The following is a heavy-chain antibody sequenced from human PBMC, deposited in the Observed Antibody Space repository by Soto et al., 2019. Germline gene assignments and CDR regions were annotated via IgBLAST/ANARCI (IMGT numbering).Heavy chain of an antibody. CDR3: ARDYWGGGYKFFDY. CDR1: GFTFGSYG. J-gene: IGHJ4*02. V-gene: IGHV3-33*01. D-gene: IGHD5-12*01. CDR2: IWNDESNE. Sequence: GGSLSLSCAGSGFTFGSYGMHWVRQAPRKGLEWVAMIWNDESNEYYADTEKGQYTVSRDNSKNTLYLQMDSLRAEDTAVYCCARDYWGGGYKFFDYWGQGTLVTVSS.